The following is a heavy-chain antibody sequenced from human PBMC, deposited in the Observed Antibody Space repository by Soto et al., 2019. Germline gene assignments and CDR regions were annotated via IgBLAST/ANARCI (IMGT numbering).Heavy chain of an antibody. D-gene: IGHD7-27*01. Sequence: QVQLVQSGAEVKKPGSSVKVSCKASGGTFSSYTISWVRQAPGQGLEWMGRIITILGIANYAQKFQGRVTIPADKSTSTAYMELSSLRSEETAVYYCARGPGAFPHYWGQGTLVTVSS. V-gene: IGHV1-69*02. CDR2: IITILGIA. CDR1: GGTFSSYT. CDR3: ARGPGAFPHY. J-gene: IGHJ4*02.